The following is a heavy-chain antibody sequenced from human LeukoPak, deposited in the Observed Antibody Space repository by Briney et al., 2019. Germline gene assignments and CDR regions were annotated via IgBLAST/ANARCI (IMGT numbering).Heavy chain of an antibody. D-gene: IGHD3-10*01. CDR1: GGSLNSPNYY. Sequence: SETLSLTCIVSGGSLNSPNYYWSWIRQPPGKGLEWIGSIYYSGSTYYNPSLKSRVTISVDTSKNQFSLKLSSVTAADTAVYYCARHVLAADRITMVRGDAFDYWGQGTLVTVSS. CDR2: IYYSGST. CDR3: ARHVLAADRITMVRGDAFDY. V-gene: IGHV4-39*01. J-gene: IGHJ4*02.